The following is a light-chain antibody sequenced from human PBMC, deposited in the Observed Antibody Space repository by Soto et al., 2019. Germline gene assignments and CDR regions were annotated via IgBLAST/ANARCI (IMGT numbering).Light chain of an antibody. Sequence: DIQMTQYPSSLSASVGDRVTITWKASQDISNYLNWYQQKPGKAPKLLIYDASNLETGVPSRFSGSGSGTDFTLTISSLKPEDIATYYCQQYDNLVITFGQGTRLEIK. CDR1: QDISNY. V-gene: IGKV1-33*01. CDR2: DAS. CDR3: QQYDNLVIT. J-gene: IGKJ5*01.